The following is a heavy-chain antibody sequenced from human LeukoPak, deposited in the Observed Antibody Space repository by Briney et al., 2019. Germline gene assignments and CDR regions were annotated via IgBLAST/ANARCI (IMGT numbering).Heavy chain of an antibody. V-gene: IGHV3-23*01. D-gene: IGHD2-15*01. J-gene: IGHJ4*02. CDR3: AKRYCSGGSCYMGFDY. CDR2: ISGSGGST. Sequence: GGSLRLSCATSGFTFSSYAMSWVRQAPGKGLEWVSAISGSGGSTYYADSVKGRFTISRDNSKNTLYLQMNSLRAEDTAVYYCAKRYCSGGSCYMGFDYWGQGTLVTVSS. CDR1: GFTFSSYA.